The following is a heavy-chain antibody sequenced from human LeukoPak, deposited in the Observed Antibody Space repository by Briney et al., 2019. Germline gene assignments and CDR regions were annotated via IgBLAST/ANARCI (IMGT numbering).Heavy chain of an antibody. D-gene: IGHD3-22*01. CDR3: ARDPADYYDSSGYSAPRLSDY. J-gene: IGHJ4*02. Sequence: SETLSLTCTVSGGSISSGSHYWSWIRQPAGKGLEWIGRIYTSGSTNYNPSLKSRVTISVDTSKNQFSLKLSSVTAADTAVYYCARDPADYYDSSGYSAPRLSDYWGQGTLVTVSS. V-gene: IGHV4-61*02. CDR2: IYTSGST. CDR1: GGSISSGSHY.